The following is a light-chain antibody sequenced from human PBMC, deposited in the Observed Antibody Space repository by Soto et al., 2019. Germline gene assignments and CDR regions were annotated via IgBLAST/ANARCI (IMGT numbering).Light chain of an antibody. Sequence: QSVLTQPPSLSEAPRHSVTISCSGSTSNIGNYAVNWYQQLPGKAPKLLIYYNDLVASGVSARFSGSKSGTSASLAISWLQPDDEADYYCAAWDDSLRGVVFGGGTQLTVL. CDR3: AAWDDSLRGVV. CDR1: TSNIGNYA. CDR2: YND. J-gene: IGLJ2*01. V-gene: IGLV1-36*01.